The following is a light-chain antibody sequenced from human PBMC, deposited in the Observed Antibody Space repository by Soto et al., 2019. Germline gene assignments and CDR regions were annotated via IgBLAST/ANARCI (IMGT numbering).Light chain of an antibody. CDR1: QYISSW. J-gene: IGKJ1*01. CDR3: QQYNSQRT. CDR2: KAS. Sequence: DIQMTQSPSTLSASVGDRVTITCRASQYISSWLAWNQQKPGKAPRLLIYKASSLESGVPSRFSGSGSGTEFTLTISSLQSDDFATYYCQQYNSQRTFGQGTKVEIK. V-gene: IGKV1-5*03.